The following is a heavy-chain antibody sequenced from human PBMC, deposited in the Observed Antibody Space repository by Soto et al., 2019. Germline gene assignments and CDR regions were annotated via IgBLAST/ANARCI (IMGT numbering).Heavy chain of an antibody. CDR3: ARASRLYNWFDP. J-gene: IGHJ5*02. CDR2: IYYSGST. V-gene: IGHV4-59*08. CDR1: GGSISSYY. Sequence: QVQLQESGPGLVKPSETLSLTCTVSGGSISSYYWSWIRQPPGKGLEWIGYIYYSGSTNYNPSLKSRVTISVDTSNNQFSLKLSSVTAADTAVYYCARASRLYNWFDPWGQGTLVVFSS.